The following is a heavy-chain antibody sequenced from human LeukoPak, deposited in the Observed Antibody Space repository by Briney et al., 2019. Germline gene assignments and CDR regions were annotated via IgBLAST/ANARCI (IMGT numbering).Heavy chain of an antibody. CDR1: GYTFTGYY. J-gene: IGHJ6*03. Sequence: ASVKVSCKASGYTFTGYYMHWVRQAPGQGLEWMGWINPNSGGTNYAQKFQGRVTMTRNTSISTAYMELSSLRSEDTAVYYCATSRSSSWYDYYYYYMDVWGKGTTVTISS. V-gene: IGHV1-2*02. D-gene: IGHD6-13*01. CDR3: ATSRSSSWYDYYYYYMDV. CDR2: INPNSGGT.